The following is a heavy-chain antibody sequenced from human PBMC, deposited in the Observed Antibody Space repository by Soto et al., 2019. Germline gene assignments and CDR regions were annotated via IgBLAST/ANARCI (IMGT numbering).Heavy chain of an antibody. J-gene: IGHJ4*02. V-gene: IGHV1-18*01. CDR2: YSAYNGNT. CDR1: GYTFTSYG. Sequence: QVQLVQSGAEVKKPGASVKVSCKASGYTFTSYGISWVRQTPGQGLEWMGWYSAYNGNTNYAQKVQGRVTMNTDTSTRTAYLELRSLRSDDTAAYDCARTRGYSYGGGYLGPGTLVTSSS. D-gene: IGHD5-18*01. CDR3: ARTRGYSYGGGY.